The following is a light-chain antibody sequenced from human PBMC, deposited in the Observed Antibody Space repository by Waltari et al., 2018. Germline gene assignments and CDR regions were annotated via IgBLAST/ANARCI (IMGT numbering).Light chain of an antibody. CDR1: QGISSR. Sequence: DIQMTQSPSSVSASVGDRVTLTCRASQGISSRLAWYQQKPGKAPKLLIYDASSLHSVVPSRCSGSGSGTDFTLTIRSLQPEDFATYYCQQVNSFPRTFGQGTKVEVK. CDR2: DAS. CDR3: QQVNSFPRT. V-gene: IGKV1-12*01. J-gene: IGKJ1*01.